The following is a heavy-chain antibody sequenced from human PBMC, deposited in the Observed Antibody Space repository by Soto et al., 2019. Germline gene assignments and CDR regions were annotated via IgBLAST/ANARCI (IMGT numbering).Heavy chain of an antibody. CDR3: ARDRESLVSLRGYGIDF. D-gene: IGHD6-19*01. CDR1: GYTFTSYG. J-gene: IGHJ6*02. V-gene: IGHV1-18*01. Sequence: QVQLVQSGAEVKKPGASVKVSCKASGYTFTSYGISWVRQAPGQGLEWMGWISAYNGNTNYAQKLQGRVTMTTDTSTRTAYMELRSLRSDDTAVYYSARDRESLVSLRGYGIDFWGPGTPVTVSS. CDR2: ISAYNGNT.